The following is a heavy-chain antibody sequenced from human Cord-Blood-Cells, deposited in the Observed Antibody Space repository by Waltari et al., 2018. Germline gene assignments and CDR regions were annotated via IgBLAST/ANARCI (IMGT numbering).Heavy chain of an antibody. D-gene: IGHD3-3*01. Sequence: QLQLQESGPGLVQPSETLSLTCTVSGGSISSSSYYWGWIRQPPGKGLEWRGSIYYSGGTYYNPSLKMRVTISVDTSKNQFSLKLSSVTAADTAVYYCARRTYDFWSGYPNWFDPWGQGTLVTVAS. J-gene: IGHJ5*02. CDR3: ARRTYDFWSGYPNWFDP. V-gene: IGHV4-39*01. CDR2: IYYSGGT. CDR1: GGSISSSSYY.